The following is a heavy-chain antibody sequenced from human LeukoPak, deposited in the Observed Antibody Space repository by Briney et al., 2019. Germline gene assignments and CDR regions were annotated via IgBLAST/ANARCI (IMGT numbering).Heavy chain of an antibody. Sequence: KPSETLSLTCTVSGGSISSYYWSWIRQPAGKGLEWIGRIYTSGSTNYNPSLKSRVTMSVDTSKNQFYLKLSSVTAADTAVYYCARDRIWTRVTTSWYFDLWGRGTLVTVSS. V-gene: IGHV4-4*07. CDR3: ARDRIWTRVTTSWYFDL. CDR2: IYTSGST. J-gene: IGHJ2*01. D-gene: IGHD4-17*01. CDR1: GGSISSYY.